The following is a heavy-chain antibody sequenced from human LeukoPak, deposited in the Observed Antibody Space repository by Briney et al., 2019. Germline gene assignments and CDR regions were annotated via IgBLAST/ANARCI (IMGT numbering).Heavy chain of an antibody. V-gene: IGHV1-8*01. Sequence: GASVKVSCKASGYTFTNYDINWVRPATGQGLEWMGWMNPNSGNTGYAEKFQGRVTMTKNTSISTAYMELNSLRSEDTAVYYCARVRPIQLWPNEGYNWFDPWGQGTLVTVSS. CDR3: ARVRPIQLWPNEGYNWFDP. J-gene: IGHJ5*02. D-gene: IGHD5-18*01. CDR2: MNPNSGNT. CDR1: GYTFTNYD.